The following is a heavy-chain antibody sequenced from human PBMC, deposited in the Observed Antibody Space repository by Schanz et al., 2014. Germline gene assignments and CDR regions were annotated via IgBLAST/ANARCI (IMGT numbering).Heavy chain of an antibody. Sequence: QVQLVESGAEVKKPGASVKVSCQASGRPLSAYHIHWARQAPGQGLQWMGWVSPVSGGTNYAQKFQGRVTMTWDTSVDTAYMELTSLTYDDTVVYYCAREVERSRIRNFDSWGQGTLVTVSS. V-gene: IGHV1-2*02. D-gene: IGHD3-3*01. CDR1: GRPLSAYH. CDR3: AREVERSRIRNFDS. J-gene: IGHJ4*02. CDR2: VSPVSGGT.